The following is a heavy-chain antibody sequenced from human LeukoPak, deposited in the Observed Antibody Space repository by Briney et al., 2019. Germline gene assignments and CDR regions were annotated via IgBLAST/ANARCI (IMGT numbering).Heavy chain of an antibody. CDR2: INPSGGGT. J-gene: IGHJ4*02. CDR1: GYTFTSYY. Sequence: ASVKVSCKASGYTFTSYYMHWVRQAPGQGLEWMGIINPSGGGTGYAQKFQGRVTMTRDTSTSTVYMELSSLRSEDTAVYYCARDPRGRDYFDYWGQGTLVTVSS. CDR3: ARDPRGRDYFDY. V-gene: IGHV1-46*01.